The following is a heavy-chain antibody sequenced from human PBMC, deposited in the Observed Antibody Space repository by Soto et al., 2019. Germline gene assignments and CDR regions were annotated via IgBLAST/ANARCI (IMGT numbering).Heavy chain of an antibody. D-gene: IGHD4-17*01. CDR2: IYYSGST. V-gene: IGHV4-31*03. J-gene: IGHJ4*02. Sequence: TLSLTCTVSGGSISSGGYYWSWIRQHPGKGLEWIGYIYYSGSTYYNPSLKSRVTISVDTSKNQFSLKLSSVTAAGTAVYYCASSYGDSMVDYWGQGTLVTVSS. CDR1: GGSISSGGYY. CDR3: ASSYGDSMVDY.